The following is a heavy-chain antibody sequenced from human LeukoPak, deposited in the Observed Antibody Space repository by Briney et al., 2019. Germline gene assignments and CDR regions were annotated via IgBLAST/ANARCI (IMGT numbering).Heavy chain of an antibody. D-gene: IGHD1-26*01. CDR2: IRVDGSTE. J-gene: IGHJ3*02. CDR1: GFTFSSYA. CDR3: ATYSGPDKWDASDM. V-gene: IGHV3-7*01. Sequence: PGGSLRLSCAASGFTFSSYAMTWVRQASGKGLEWVATIRVDGSTEYPVDSMKGRFTISRDNAKNSLHLQMNSLRAEDTAVYYCATYSGPDKWDASDMWGQGTLVTVSS.